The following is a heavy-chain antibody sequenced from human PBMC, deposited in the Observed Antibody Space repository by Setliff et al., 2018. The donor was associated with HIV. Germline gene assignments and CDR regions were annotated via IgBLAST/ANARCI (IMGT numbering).Heavy chain of an antibody. CDR1: GGSISSHY. CDR2: IHYSGST. Sequence: PSETLSLSCTVSGGSISSHYWSWIRQPPGKRLEWIGYIHYSGSTNYNPSLKSRVTISGDTSKNQFSLKLSSVTAADTAVYYCARGHYPYDSSGYYYDAFDIWGQGTMVTV. J-gene: IGHJ3*02. D-gene: IGHD3-22*01. CDR3: ARGHYPYDSSGYYYDAFDI. V-gene: IGHV4-59*11.